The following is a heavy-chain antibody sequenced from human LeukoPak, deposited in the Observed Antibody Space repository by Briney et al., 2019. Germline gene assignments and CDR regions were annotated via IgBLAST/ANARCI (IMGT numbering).Heavy chain of an antibody. Sequence: GGSLRLSCATSGFTFSNYAVSWVRQAPGKGLEWVSSISGSGGTTYYADSVKGRFTISRDNSKNTLYLQMNSLRAEDTAVYYWAKDQSRASSGLVDYWGQGTLVTVSS. CDR1: GFTFSNYA. J-gene: IGHJ4*02. CDR2: ISGSGGTT. CDR3: AKDQSRASSGLVDY. V-gene: IGHV3-23*01. D-gene: IGHD6-6*01.